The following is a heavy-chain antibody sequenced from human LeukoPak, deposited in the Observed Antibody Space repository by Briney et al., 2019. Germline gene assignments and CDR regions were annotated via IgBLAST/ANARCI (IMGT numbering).Heavy chain of an antibody. J-gene: IGHJ4*02. V-gene: IGHV3-33*01. CDR2: IWYDGSNK. CDR1: GFTFSSYG. CDR3: ARGAPRLARPPYFDY. D-gene: IGHD5-12*01. Sequence: GGSLRLSCAASGFTFSSYGMHWVRKAPSKGLEWVAVIWYDGSNKYYADSGKDRFTIYRDNSKNTLYRQRNSVRAEDTAVYYCARGAPRLARPPYFDYWGQGTLVTVSS.